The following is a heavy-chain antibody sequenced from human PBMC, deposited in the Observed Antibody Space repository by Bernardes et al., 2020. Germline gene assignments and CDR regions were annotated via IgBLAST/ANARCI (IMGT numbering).Heavy chain of an antibody. D-gene: IGHD4-4*01. Sequence: GGSLRLSCAASGFTFSSYEMNWVRQAPGKGLEWVSYISSSGSTIYYADSVKGRFTISRDNAKNSLYLQMNSLRAEDTAVYYCARGTPTVIFYYYGMDVWGQGTTVTVSS. CDR2: ISSSGSTI. CDR3: ARGTPTVIFYYYGMDV. J-gene: IGHJ6*02. V-gene: IGHV3-48*03. CDR1: GFTFSSYE.